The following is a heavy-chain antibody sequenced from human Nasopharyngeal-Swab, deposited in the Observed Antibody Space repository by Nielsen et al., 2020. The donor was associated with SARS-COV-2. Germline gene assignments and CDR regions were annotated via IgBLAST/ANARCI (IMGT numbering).Heavy chain of an antibody. CDR3: ARVRGITMIQGAYYFDN. V-gene: IGHV4-59*01. J-gene: IGHJ4*02. Sequence: WIRPPQAKGLAWIGYIYDSGNTNYNPILKSRVTISVDTSNNQFSLTLNSVTAADTAVYYCARVRGITMIQGAYYFDNWGQGTLVTVSS. D-gene: IGHD3-10*01. CDR2: IYDSGNT.